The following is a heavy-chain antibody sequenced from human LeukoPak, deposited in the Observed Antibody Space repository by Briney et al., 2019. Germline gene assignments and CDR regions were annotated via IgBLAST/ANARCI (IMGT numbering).Heavy chain of an antibody. Sequence: SSETLSLTCAVSGYSISSGYYWGWIRQTPGKGLERTGSIYHSGRTYYNPSLKSRVTISVEPSKNHSSLKQSPVTAADTAVYYCAKESPLYGDPGRDLGQGALLTVSS. J-gene: IGHJ4*02. CDR1: GYSISSGYY. CDR3: AKESPLYGDPGRD. V-gene: IGHV4-38-2*02. CDR2: IYHSGRT. D-gene: IGHD4-17*01.